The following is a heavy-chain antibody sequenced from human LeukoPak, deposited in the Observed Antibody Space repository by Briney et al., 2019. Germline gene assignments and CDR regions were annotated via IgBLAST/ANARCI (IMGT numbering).Heavy chain of an antibody. J-gene: IGHJ4*02. CDR3: AKDHGAILNYYDSSGYYYGTLADY. D-gene: IGHD3-22*01. V-gene: IGHV3-23*01. CDR2: ISGSDGST. Sequence: GGSLRLSCAASGFTFSSYAMSWVRQAPGKGLEWVSAISGSDGSTYYADSVKGRFTISRDNSKNTLYLQMNSLRAEDTAVYYCAKDHGAILNYYDSSGYYYGTLADYWGQGTLVTVSS. CDR1: GFTFSSYA.